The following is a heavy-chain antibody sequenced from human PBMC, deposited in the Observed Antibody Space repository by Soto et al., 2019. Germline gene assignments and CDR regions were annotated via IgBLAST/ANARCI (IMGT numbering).Heavy chain of an antibody. CDR1: GYSFTSYW. D-gene: IGHD3-16*02. J-gene: IGHJ4*02. CDR2: IYPGDSDT. V-gene: IGHV5-51*01. CDR3: ARHPKQFVHYIWGSYRYTPFFDY. Sequence: GESLKISCKGSGYSFTSYWIGWVRQMPGKGLEWMGIIYPGDSDTRYSPSFQGQVTISADKSISTAYLQWSSLKASDTAMYYCARHPKQFVHYIWGSYRYTPFFDYWGQGTLVTVSS.